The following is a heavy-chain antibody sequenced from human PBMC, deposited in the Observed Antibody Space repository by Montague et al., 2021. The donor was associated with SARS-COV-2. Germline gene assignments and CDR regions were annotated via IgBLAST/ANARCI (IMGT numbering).Heavy chain of an antibody. Sequence: SETLSLTCTVSGASFSNYYWSWIRQPPGKGLEWIGYIYYTGTTNYNPSLKSRVTISVDTSKTQFSLQLTSVTAADTAVYYCAREGYCSGGTCYSSGPNWFDPWGQGTLVTVSS. CDR1: GASFSNYY. V-gene: IGHV4-59*01. D-gene: IGHD2-15*01. CDR2: IYYTGTT. CDR3: AREGYCSGGTCYSSGPNWFDP. J-gene: IGHJ5*02.